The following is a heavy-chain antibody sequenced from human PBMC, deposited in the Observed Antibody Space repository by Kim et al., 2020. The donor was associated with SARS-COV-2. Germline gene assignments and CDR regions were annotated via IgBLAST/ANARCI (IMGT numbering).Heavy chain of an antibody. Sequence: SETLSLTCAVYGGSFSGYYWSWIRQPPGKGLEWIGEINHSGSTNYNPSLKSRVTISVDTSKNQFSLKLSSVTAADTAVYYCARLTRIAARPVWGQGTTVTVSS. CDR2: INHSGST. D-gene: IGHD6-6*01. CDR3: ARLTRIAARPV. CDR1: GGSFSGYY. J-gene: IGHJ6*02. V-gene: IGHV4-34*01.